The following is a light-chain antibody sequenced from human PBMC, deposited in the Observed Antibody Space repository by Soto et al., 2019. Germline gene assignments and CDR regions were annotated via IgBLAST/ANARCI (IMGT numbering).Light chain of an antibody. J-gene: IGKJ1*01. CDR1: XXXXXX. V-gene: IGKV1-5*03. CDR3: QHYNSYSEA. Sequence: DIQMTQSPSTLSGSVGDRVTITCRASXXXXXXXXXXQQKPGKAPKLLIYKASTLKSGVPSRFSGSGSGTEFTLTISSLQPDDFATYYCQHYNSYSEAFGQGTKVDIK. CDR2: KAS.